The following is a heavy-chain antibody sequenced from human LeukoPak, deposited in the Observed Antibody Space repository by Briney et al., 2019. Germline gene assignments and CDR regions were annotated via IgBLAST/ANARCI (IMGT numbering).Heavy chain of an antibody. CDR2: IDYSGGT. J-gene: IGHJ5*02. Sequence: PSETLSLTCTVSGGSVSSGGYYWSWIRQPPGKGLEWIGYIDYSGGTNYNPSLKSRVTTSVDTSKNQFSLKLSSVTAADTAVYYCARATPQVNWFDPWGQGTLVTVSS. CDR1: GGSVSSGGYY. V-gene: IGHV4-61*08. CDR3: ARATPQVNWFDP.